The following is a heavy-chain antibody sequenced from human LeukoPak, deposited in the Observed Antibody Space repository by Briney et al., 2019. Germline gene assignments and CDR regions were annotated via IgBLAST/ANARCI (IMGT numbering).Heavy chain of an antibody. CDR3: AKGSGPWFGDLNLDY. CDR1: GFTFSTYA. CDR2: ISGSGGST. Sequence: PGGSLRLSCAASGFTFSTYAMTWVRQAPGKGLEWVSAISGSGGSTYYVDSVKGRFTISRDNSKNTLYLQMNTLRAEDTAVYYCAKGSGPWFGDLNLDYWGQGTLVTVSS. J-gene: IGHJ4*02. D-gene: IGHD3-10*01. V-gene: IGHV3-23*01.